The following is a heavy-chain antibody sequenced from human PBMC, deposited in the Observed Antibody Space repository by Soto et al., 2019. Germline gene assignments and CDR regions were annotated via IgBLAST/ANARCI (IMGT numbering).Heavy chain of an antibody. J-gene: IGHJ4*02. CDR2: IYYSGST. CDR1: GGSISSYY. V-gene: IGHV4-59*01. CDR3: ARDSNGEFF. D-gene: IGHD4-17*01. Sequence: SETLSLTCTVSGGSISSYYWSWIRQPPGKGLEWIGYIYYSGSTNYNPSLKSRVTISVDTSKNQFSLKLSSVTAADTAVYYCARDSNGEFFWGQGTLVTVSS.